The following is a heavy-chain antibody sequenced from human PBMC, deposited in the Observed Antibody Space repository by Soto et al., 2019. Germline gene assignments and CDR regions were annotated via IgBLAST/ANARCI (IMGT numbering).Heavy chain of an antibody. V-gene: IGHV3-9*01. CDR1: GFTFDDFA. CDR3: ANGPARGSGSHYNAYFDY. Sequence: GGSLRLSCAASGFTFDDFAMHWVRQAPGKGLEWVSGISWNSGSIGYAGSVKGRFTISRDNAKNSLYLHMNSLRAEDTAWYYCANGPARGSGSHYNAYFDYWGQGTLVTVSS. J-gene: IGHJ4*02. D-gene: IGHD3-10*01. CDR2: ISWNSGSI.